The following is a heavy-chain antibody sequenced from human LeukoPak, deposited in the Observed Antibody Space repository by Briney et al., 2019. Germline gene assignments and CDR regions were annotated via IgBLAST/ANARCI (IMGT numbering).Heavy chain of an antibody. Sequence: GESLKISCNGSGYSFNDYWIGWVRQMPGKGLEWMGLIYPGEFDIRYSPSFQGQVTISADKSISTAYLQWKSLKAPDTAMYYCARHAFHNDNSDYYFAHWGQGTLVTVSS. J-gene: IGHJ4*02. CDR3: ARHAFHNDNSDYYFAH. V-gene: IGHV5-51*01. CDR2: IYPGEFDI. CDR1: GYSFNDYW. D-gene: IGHD3-22*01.